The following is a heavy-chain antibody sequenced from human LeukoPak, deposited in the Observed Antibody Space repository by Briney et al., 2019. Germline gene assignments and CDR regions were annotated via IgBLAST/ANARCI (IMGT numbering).Heavy chain of an antibody. CDR1: GFTFSRYW. J-gene: IGHJ4*02. V-gene: IGHV3-7*01. D-gene: IGHD6-19*01. CDR2: TKQDGSEK. Sequence: GGSLRLSCASSGFTFSRYWMSWVRQAPGKGLEWVANTKQDGSEKYYVDSVKDRFTISRDNANNSLYLQMNSLRAEDTAVYYCARGHWLDSFDYWGQGTLVTVSS. CDR3: ARGHWLDSFDY.